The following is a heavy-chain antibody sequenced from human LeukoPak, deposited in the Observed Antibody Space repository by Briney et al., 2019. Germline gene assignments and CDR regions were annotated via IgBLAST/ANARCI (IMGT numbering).Heavy chain of an antibody. V-gene: IGHV3-30*18. CDR2: ISYDGSNK. Sequence: PGGSLRLSCAASGFAFSSYGMHWVRQAPGKGLEWVAVISYDGSNKYYADSVKGRFTISRDNSKNTLYLQMNSLRAEDTAVYYCAKDQGLLISSSWYERYFDYWGQGTLVTVSS. CDR3: AKDQGLLISSSWYERYFDY. J-gene: IGHJ4*02. CDR1: GFAFSSYG. D-gene: IGHD6-13*01.